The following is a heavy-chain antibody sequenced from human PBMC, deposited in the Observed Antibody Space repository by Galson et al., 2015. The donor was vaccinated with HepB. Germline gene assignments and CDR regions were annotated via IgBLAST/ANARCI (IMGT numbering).Heavy chain of an antibody. Sequence: SLRLSCAASGSTFSSYSMNWVRQAPGKGLEWVSAISGSGGSTYYADSVKGRFTISRDNSKNTLYLQMNSLRAEDTAVYYCAKGLRISPPGYGSGWYYFDYWGQGTLVTVSS. D-gene: IGHD6-19*01. CDR1: GSTFSSYS. J-gene: IGHJ4*02. CDR3: AKGLRISPPGYGSGWYYFDY. CDR2: ISGSGGST. V-gene: IGHV3-23*01.